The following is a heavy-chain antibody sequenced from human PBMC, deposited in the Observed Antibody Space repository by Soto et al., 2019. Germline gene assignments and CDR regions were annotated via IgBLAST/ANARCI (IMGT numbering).Heavy chain of an antibody. D-gene: IGHD3-10*01. Sequence: QVQLVQSGAEVKKPGSSVKVSCKASGGTFSSYTISWVRQAPGQGLEWMGRIIPILGIANYAQKFQGRVTITADKSTSTAYMELSSLRSEDTAVYYCARQGSGSYYKCSMDVWGKGTTVTVSS. J-gene: IGHJ6*03. CDR2: IIPILGIA. CDR1: GGTFSSYT. CDR3: ARQGSGSYYKCSMDV. V-gene: IGHV1-69*02.